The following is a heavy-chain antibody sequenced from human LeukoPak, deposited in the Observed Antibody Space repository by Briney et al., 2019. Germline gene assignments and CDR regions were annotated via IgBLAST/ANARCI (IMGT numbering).Heavy chain of an antibody. J-gene: IGHJ4*02. V-gene: IGHV4-30-2*01. D-gene: IGHD3-10*01. CDR1: GGSISSGGYS. CDR2: IYNSGST. Sequence: SQTLSLTCAVSGGSISSGGYSWSWIRQPPGRGLEWIVYIYNSGSTYYNPSLKSRVTISVDRSKTQFSLKLSSVTAADTAVYYCARTLLWFGESTPYYFDYWGQGTLVTVSS. CDR3: ARTLLWFGESTPYYFDY.